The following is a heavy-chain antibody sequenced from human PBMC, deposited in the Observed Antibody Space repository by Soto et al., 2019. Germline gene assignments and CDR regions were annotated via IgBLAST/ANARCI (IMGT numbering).Heavy chain of an antibody. CDR2: ISSSSSTI. CDR1: GFTFSSYS. J-gene: IGHJ1*01. Sequence: GGSLRLSCAASGFTFSSYSMNWVRQAPGKGLEWVSYISSSSSTIYYADSVKGRFTISRDNAKNSLYLQMNSLRAEDTAVYYCARDYLGSSGWYVFQHWGQGTLVTVSS. V-gene: IGHV3-48*01. D-gene: IGHD6-19*01. CDR3: ARDYLGSSGWYVFQH.